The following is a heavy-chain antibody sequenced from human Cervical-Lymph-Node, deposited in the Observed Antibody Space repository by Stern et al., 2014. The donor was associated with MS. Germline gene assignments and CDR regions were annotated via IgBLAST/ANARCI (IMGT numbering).Heavy chain of an antibody. CDR3: ARAYTYYSNSAGY. CDR2: IIPTFDTP. D-gene: IGHD3-10*01. J-gene: IGHJ4*02. Sequence: MQLVESGAEVKKPGSSVKVSCKASGGTFSSYEITWVRQAPGQGLEWMGGIIPTFDTPPYAQKFQDRVTISADESTNTAYLELNGLKSDDTAIYFCARAYTYYSNSAGYWGQGTLVTVSS. CDR1: GGTFSSYE. V-gene: IGHV1-69*01.